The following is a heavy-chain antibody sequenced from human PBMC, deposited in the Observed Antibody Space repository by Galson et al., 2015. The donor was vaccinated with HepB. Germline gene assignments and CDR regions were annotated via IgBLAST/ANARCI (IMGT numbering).Heavy chain of an antibody. V-gene: IGHV6-1*01. CDR2: TYYRSKWYN. CDR3: ARDRPIWGRLVITNREHDAFDI. J-gene: IGHJ3*02. D-gene: IGHD3-22*01. CDR1: GDSVSSNSAA. Sequence: CAISGDSVSSNSAAWNWIRQSPSRGLEWLGRTYYRSKWYNDYAVSVKSRITINPDTSKNQFSLQLNSVTPEDTAVYYCARDRPIWGRLVITNREHDAFDIWGQGTMVTVSS.